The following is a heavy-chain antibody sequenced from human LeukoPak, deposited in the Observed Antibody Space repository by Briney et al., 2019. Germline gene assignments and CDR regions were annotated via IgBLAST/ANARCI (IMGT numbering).Heavy chain of an antibody. V-gene: IGHV4-39*01. CDR2: VYHSGSA. CDR1: GGSISSNIHY. CDR3: VRHQSSSYYAFFQH. J-gene: IGHJ6*02. D-gene: IGHD6-13*01. Sequence: SETLSLTCTVSGGSISSNIHYWGWLRQPPGKGLEWIGTVYHSGSAYYNPSLKSRVTISVDTSKNQFSLKVPSVAAADTAVYYCVRHQSSSYYAFFQHWGQGTTVTVSS.